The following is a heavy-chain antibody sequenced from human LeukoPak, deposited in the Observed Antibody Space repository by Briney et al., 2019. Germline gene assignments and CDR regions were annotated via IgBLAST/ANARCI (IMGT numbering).Heavy chain of an antibody. CDR3: VRWDSGSPGD. CDR1: GFPLSSYA. Sequence: GGSLRLSCAASGFPLSSYAMSWVRQVPGKGLEWVSATSSSDDGTYHADSVRGRFTIYRDNFRNTLYLQMIRLRVEDAALYYCVRWDSGSPGDWGQGTLVTVSS. CDR2: TSSSDDGT. D-gene: IGHD1-26*01. J-gene: IGHJ4*02. V-gene: IGHV3-23*01.